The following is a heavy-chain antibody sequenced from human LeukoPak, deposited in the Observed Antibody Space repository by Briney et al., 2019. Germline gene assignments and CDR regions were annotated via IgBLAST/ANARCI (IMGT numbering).Heavy chain of an antibody. Sequence: GGSLRLSCAASGFTFSSYWMHWVRQAPGKGLVWVSRINSDGSSTSYADSVKGRFTISRDNAKNTLYLQMNSLRAGDTAVYYCASGIAAAVFDYWGQGTLVTVSS. CDR2: INSDGSST. CDR3: ASGIAAAVFDY. J-gene: IGHJ4*02. D-gene: IGHD6-13*01. V-gene: IGHV3-74*01. CDR1: GFTFSSYW.